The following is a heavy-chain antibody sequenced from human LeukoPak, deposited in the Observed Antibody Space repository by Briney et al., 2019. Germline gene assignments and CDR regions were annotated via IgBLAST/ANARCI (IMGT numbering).Heavy chain of an antibody. J-gene: IGHJ4*02. D-gene: IGHD6-6*01. Sequence: SETLSLSCGASGVSISSNNWCPWVRQPPEGGLEWIGKVRLSGRTHYNASLESRFTMSGDMSENSISLRLTSVTAADTAVYYCATEGGPYRPLDYSGQGTLVTVSS. CDR3: ATEGGPYRPLDY. CDR1: GVSISSNNW. CDR2: VRLSGRT. V-gene: IGHV4-4*02.